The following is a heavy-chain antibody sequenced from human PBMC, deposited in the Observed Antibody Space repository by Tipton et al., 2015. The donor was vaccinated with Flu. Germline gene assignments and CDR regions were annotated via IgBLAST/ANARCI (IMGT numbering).Heavy chain of an antibody. CDR1: GGSVSGHY. V-gene: IGHV4-34*01. CDR2: INHSGRT. J-gene: IGHJ4*02. D-gene: IGHD3-10*01. CDR3: DSYGSESY. Sequence: TLSLTCAVYGGSVSGHYWSWIRQPPGKGLEWIGEINHSGRTNYNPSLKSRVTISIDTSKNQFSPKLTSVTAADTAMYYCDSYGSESYWGQGTLVTVSS.